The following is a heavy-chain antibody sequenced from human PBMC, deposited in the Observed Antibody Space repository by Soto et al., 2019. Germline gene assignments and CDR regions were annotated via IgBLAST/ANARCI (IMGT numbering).Heavy chain of an antibody. D-gene: IGHD2-8*01. V-gene: IGHV1-2*02. J-gene: IGHJ6*02. CDR3: AKELKRGMDV. CDR2: VNPNSGPT. CDR1: GYTXTVYY. Sequence: GXSXKVSFTASGYTXTVYYMNLVRQAPGQGLEWMGWVNPNSGPTNYEQSFEGRVTMTRDTSINTAYMELRRLTSDDTAVDYCAKELKRGMDVWGQGTTGTVSS.